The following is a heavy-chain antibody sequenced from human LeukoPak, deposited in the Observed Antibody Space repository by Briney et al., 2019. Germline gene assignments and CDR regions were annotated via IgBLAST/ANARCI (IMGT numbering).Heavy chain of an antibody. CDR1: GYTFTRYD. Sequence: GASVTVSCMASGYTFTRYDINWVRQAPGKGLEWMGWMNPNSGNTDYAQKFQGRATMTRNTSTSTAYMELSSLRSEDTAVYYCARGAAGDFDYWGQGTLVTVSS. V-gene: IGHV1-8*01. J-gene: IGHJ4*02. D-gene: IGHD6-13*01. CDR2: MNPNSGNT. CDR3: ARGAAGDFDY.